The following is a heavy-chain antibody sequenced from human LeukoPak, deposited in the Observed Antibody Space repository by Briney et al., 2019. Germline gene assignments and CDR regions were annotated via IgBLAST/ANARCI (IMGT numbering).Heavy chain of an antibody. CDR3: ARDQIVGATSWFDP. J-gene: IGHJ5*02. D-gene: IGHD1-26*01. CDR1: GGTFSSYA. Sequence: SVKVSCKASGGTFSSYAIRWVRQAPGQGLEWMGRIIPILGIANYAQKLQGRVTITADKSTSTAYMELSSLRSEDTAVYYCARDQIVGATSWFDPWGQGTLVTVSS. CDR2: IIPILGIA. V-gene: IGHV1-69*04.